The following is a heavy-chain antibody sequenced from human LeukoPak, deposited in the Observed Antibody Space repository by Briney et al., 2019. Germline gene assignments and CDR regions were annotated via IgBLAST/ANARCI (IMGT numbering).Heavy chain of an antibody. CDR2: TLFDGSAK. V-gene: IGHV3-33*01. D-gene: IGHD5-24*01. CDR3: ARGTADGRDGYNYPFDY. Sequence: GGSLRLSCAASGFTFSSYGMHWVRQAPGKGLQWVAATLFDGSAKLYADSVRGRFTISRDNSKNTLYLQMNSLRAEDTAIYYCARGTADGRDGYNYPFDYWGQGTLVTVSS. CDR1: GFTFSSYG. J-gene: IGHJ4*02.